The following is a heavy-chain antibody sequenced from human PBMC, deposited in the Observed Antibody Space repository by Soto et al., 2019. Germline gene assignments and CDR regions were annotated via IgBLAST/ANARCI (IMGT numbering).Heavy chain of an antibody. J-gene: IGHJ4*02. CDR3: ARDYYYDSSGFSYDLDY. D-gene: IGHD3-22*01. CDR1: GYTFTSYG. Sequence: ASVKVSCKASGYTFTSYGISWVRQAPGQGLEWMGWISAYNGNTNYAQKLQGRVTMTTDTSTSTAYMELRSLRSDDTAVYYCARDYYYDSSGFSYDLDYWGQGTLVTVSS. V-gene: IGHV1-18*01. CDR2: ISAYNGNT.